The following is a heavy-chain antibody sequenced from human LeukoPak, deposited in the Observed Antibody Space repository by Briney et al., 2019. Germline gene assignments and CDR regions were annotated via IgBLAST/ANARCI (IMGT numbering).Heavy chain of an antibody. D-gene: IGHD2-8*01. J-gene: IGHJ5*01. CDR2: ISTNSDYI. V-gene: IGHV3-21*01. Sequence: GGSPRLSCATSGFSFSTYTMNWVRQAPGKGLAWVSSISTNSDYIYYADSVKGRFTISRDNAKNSLFLQMNSLAPDATAVYHFARPLNGVPDSSGQGTLVTASS. CDR1: GFSFSTYT. CDR3: ARPLNGVPDS.